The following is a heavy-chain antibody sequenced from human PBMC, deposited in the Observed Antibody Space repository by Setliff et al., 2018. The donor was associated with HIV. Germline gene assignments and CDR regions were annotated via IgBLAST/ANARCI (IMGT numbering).Heavy chain of an antibody. Sequence: SETLSLTCTVSGGSISSGGYYWSWIRQLPGKGLEWIGYIYYSGSTYYNPSLKSRVTISVDTSKNQFSLKLNSVTAADTAVYYCTTEGVLLWFGESSNFDYWGQGTLVTVSS. J-gene: IGHJ4*02. CDR3: TTEGVLLWFGESSNFDY. V-gene: IGHV4-31*03. CDR1: GGSISSGGYY. CDR2: IYYSGST. D-gene: IGHD3-10*01.